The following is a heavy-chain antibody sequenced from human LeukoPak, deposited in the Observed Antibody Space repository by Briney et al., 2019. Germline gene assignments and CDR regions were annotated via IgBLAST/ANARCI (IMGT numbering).Heavy chain of an antibody. J-gene: IGHJ4*02. Sequence: SETLSLTCTVSGGSISSYYWGWIRQPPGKGLEWIGSIYYSGSTYYNPSLKSRVTISVDTSKNQFSLKLSSVTAADTAVYYCARDRGIVGATGRYWGQGTLVTVPS. D-gene: IGHD1-26*01. CDR2: IYYSGST. CDR1: GGSISSYY. V-gene: IGHV4-39*07. CDR3: ARDRGIVGATGRY.